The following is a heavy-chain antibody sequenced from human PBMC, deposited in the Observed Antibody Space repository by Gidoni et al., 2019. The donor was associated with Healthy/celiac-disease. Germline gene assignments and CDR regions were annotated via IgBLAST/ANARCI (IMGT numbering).Heavy chain of an antibody. V-gene: IGHV4-39*01. Sequence: QLPLQESGPGLVKPSEPLSLTCTVSGGSISSRGYYWGWIRQPPGKGLEWIGSIYYSGSTYYNTALKSRVTISVDKSKNQFSRKLSSVTAADTAVYYCARALIGYCSSTSCQGAFDIWGQGTMVTVSS. D-gene: IGHD2-2*01. CDR3: ARALIGYCSSTSCQGAFDI. CDR2: IYYSGST. CDR1: GGSISSRGYY. J-gene: IGHJ3*02.